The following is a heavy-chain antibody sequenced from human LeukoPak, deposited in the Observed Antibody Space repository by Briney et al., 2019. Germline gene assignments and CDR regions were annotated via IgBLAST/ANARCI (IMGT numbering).Heavy chain of an antibody. J-gene: IGHJ5*02. CDR2: IYYSGSA. V-gene: IGHV4-39*01. D-gene: IGHD3-10*01. CDR3: ARLPFGFGELNWFDP. CDR1: GGSISSSSYY. Sequence: PSETLSLTCTVSGGSISSSSYYWGWIRQPPGKGLEWIGSIYYSGSAYYNPSLRSRVTVSVDTSKNQFPLKLNSVTAADTAVYYCARLPFGFGELNWFDPWGQGTLVTVSS.